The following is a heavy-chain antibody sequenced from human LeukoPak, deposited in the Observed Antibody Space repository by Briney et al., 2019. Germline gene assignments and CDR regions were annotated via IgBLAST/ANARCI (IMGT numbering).Heavy chain of an antibody. CDR1: GGTFSSYA. D-gene: IGHD6-13*01. V-gene: IGHV1-69*06. CDR3: ARVPYSSSWYFFQH. J-gene: IGHJ1*01. Sequence: SVKVSCKASGGTFSSYAISWVRQAPGQGLEWMGGIIPIFGTANYAQKFQGRATITADKSTSTAYMELSSLRSEDTAVYYCARVPYSSSWYFFQHWGQGTLVTVSS. CDR2: IIPIFGTA.